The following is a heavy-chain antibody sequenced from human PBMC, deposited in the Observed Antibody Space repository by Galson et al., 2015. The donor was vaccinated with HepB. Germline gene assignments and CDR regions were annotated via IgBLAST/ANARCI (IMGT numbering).Heavy chain of an antibody. J-gene: IGHJ5*02. CDR1: GYIFSSYS. D-gene: IGHD2-15*01. CDR3: ARGAVVVVVGATQKNWFDP. CDR2: ISPYNRYT. V-gene: IGHV1-18*01. Sequence: SVKVSCKASGYIFSSYSITWVRQAPGQGLEWMGWISPYNRYTDYAHNLQGRVTLTTDTSTNTAYMELRSLRSDDAAVYYCARGAVVVVVGATQKNWFDPWGQGTLVTVSS.